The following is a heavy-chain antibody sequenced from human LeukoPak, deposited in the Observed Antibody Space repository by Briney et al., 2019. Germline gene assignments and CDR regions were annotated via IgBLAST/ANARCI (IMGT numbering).Heavy chain of an antibody. V-gene: IGHV4-59*01. Sequence: SETLSLTCTVSGGSISSYYWSWIRQPPGKGLEWIGYIYYSGSTNYNPSLKSRVTISVDTSKNQFSLKLSSVTAADTAVYYCARDPAFDYYDSSGYSLWGQGTLVTVSS. J-gene: IGHJ4*02. CDR1: GGSISSYY. CDR3: ARDPAFDYYDSSGYSL. CDR2: IYYSGST. D-gene: IGHD3-22*01.